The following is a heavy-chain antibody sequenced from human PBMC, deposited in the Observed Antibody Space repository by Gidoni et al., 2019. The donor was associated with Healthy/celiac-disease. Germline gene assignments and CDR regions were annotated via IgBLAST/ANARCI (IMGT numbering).Heavy chain of an antibody. D-gene: IGHD6-13*01. CDR3: ARDPEGIAAAGN. V-gene: IGHV3-21*01. Sequence: EVQLVESGGGMVKPGESLRLSCAASGFTFRSHSMNWFRKDPGKGLEWVSSISSSSSYIYYADSVKGRFTISRDNAKNSLYLQMNSLRAEDTAVYYCARDPEGIAAAGNWGQGTLVTVSS. J-gene: IGHJ4*02. CDR1: GFTFRSHS. CDR2: ISSSSSYI.